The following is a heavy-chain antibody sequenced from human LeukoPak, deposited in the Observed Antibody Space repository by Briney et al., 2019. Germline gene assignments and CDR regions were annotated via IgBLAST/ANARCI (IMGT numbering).Heavy chain of an antibody. D-gene: IGHD2-2*01. V-gene: IGHV1-18*01. Sequence: ASVKVSCKASGYTFTSYGISWVRQAPGQGLEWMGWISAYNGNTNYAQKLQGRVTMTTDTSTSTAYMELRSRRSDDTAVYYCARDGISPIEDIVVVPAAKWYYFDYWGQGTLVTVSS. J-gene: IGHJ4*02. CDR3: ARDGISPIEDIVVVPAAKWYYFDY. CDR1: GYTFTSYG. CDR2: ISAYNGNT.